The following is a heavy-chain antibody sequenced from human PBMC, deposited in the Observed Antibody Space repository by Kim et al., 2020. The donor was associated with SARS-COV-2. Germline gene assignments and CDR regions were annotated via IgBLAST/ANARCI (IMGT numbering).Heavy chain of an antibody. CDR3: ARARDYYDSSGYYPD. D-gene: IGHD3-22*01. J-gene: IGHJ4*02. Sequence: QKFQGRVTITRDTSASTAYMELSSLRSEDTAVYYCARARDYYDSSGYYPDWGQGTLVTVSS. V-gene: IGHV1-3*01.